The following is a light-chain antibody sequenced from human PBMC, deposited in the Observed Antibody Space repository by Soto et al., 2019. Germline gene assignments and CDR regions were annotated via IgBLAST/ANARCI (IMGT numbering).Light chain of an antibody. Sequence: SSLTQPASLSVSPGQSIAISCTGTNSDVGGYNYGSWYQHHPGKAPKLLIYDVTNRPSGVSNRFSATKSGNTASLTISGLQAEDEADYYCSSYTSSSTTDVFGTGTKVNVL. CDR3: SSYTSSSTTDV. CDR1: NSDVGGYNY. J-gene: IGLJ1*01. V-gene: IGLV2-14*03. CDR2: DVT.